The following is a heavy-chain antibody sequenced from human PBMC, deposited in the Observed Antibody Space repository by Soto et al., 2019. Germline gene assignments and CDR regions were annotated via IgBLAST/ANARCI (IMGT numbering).Heavy chain of an antibody. Sequence: SETLSLTCTVSGGSISSSSYYWGWIRQPLGKGLEWIGSIYYSGSTYYNPSLKSRVTISVDTSKNQFSLKLSSVTAADTAVYYCASWDRDPYSSSINFDYWGQGTLVTVSS. CDR1: GGSISSSSYY. D-gene: IGHD6-13*01. CDR3: ASWDRDPYSSSINFDY. J-gene: IGHJ4*02. V-gene: IGHV4-39*01. CDR2: IYYSGST.